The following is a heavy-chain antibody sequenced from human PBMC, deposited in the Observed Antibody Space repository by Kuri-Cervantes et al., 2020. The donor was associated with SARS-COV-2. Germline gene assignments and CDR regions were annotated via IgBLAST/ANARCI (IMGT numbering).Heavy chain of an antibody. J-gene: IGHJ6*02. CDR2: IYNSGST. Sequence: ESLKISCTVSGGSLSPHYWSWVRQPPGKGLEWIGYIYNSGSTIYNPSLKSRVTISVDTSKNQFSLKLSSVTAADTAVYYCARVDYDFYYYYGMDVWGQGTTVTVSS. V-gene: IGHV4-59*08. CDR1: GGSLSPHY. D-gene: IGHD3-16*01. CDR3: ARVDYDFYYYYGMDV.